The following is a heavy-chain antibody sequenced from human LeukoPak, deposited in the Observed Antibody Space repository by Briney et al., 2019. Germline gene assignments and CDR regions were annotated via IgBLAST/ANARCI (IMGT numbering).Heavy chain of an antibody. J-gene: IGHJ4*02. CDR1: GFTFSNYS. Sequence: GGSLRLSCEASGFTFSNYSMNWVRQAPGKGLGWVSYIRSSSITIYYADSVKGRFTISRDNAKNSLYLQMNRLRAEDTAVYYSARVSGGRMTIFDFWVQGTLVTVSS. CDR2: IRSSSITI. D-gene: IGHD3-3*01. V-gene: IGHV3-48*01. CDR3: ARVSGGRMTIFDF.